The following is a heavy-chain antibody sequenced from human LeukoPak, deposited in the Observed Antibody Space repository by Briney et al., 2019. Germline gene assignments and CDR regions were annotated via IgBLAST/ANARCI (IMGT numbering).Heavy chain of an antibody. J-gene: IGHJ4*02. V-gene: IGHV3-23*01. CDR3: ARASWVSSTDAVR. D-gene: IGHD3-16*01. CDR2: LRGDGET. CDR1: GLSFTSFA. Sequence: PGGSLRLSCAASGLSFTSFAMSWVRQAPARGPEWVSSLRGDGETFYADSVRGRFTLSRDDSRNTLYLQLNNLRVEDTAIYYCARASWVSSTDAVRWGQGTQVTVSS.